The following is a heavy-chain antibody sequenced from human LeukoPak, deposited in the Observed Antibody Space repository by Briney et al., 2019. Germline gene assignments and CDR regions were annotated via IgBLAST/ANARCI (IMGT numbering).Heavy chain of an antibody. V-gene: IGHV3-23*01. J-gene: IGHJ6*01. Sequence: GGSLRLSCAASGFTFSGFAMSWVRRTPGKGLEWVSGISDTGDNTFYAYSVKGRFTISRDNSKNTLYLEMNRLRDEDTSIYYCAKMKEHPLPKHHLDVWGEGTTVTVSS. CDR1: GFTFSGFA. CDR3: AKMKEHPLPKHHLDV. CDR2: ISDTGDNT. D-gene: IGHD1-14*01.